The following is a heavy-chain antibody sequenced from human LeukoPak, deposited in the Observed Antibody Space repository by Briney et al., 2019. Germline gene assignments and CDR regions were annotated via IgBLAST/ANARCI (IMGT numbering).Heavy chain of an antibody. CDR3: ARGSPYGDYERTSFDY. CDR1: GFTFDDYG. Sequence: GGSLRLSCAASGFTFDDYGMSWVRQAPGKGLEWVSGINWNGGSTGYADSVKGRFTISRDNAKNSLYLQMNSLRAEDTALYYCARGSPYGDYERTSFDYWGQGTLVTVSS. D-gene: IGHD4-17*01. CDR2: INWNGGST. V-gene: IGHV3-20*04. J-gene: IGHJ4*02.